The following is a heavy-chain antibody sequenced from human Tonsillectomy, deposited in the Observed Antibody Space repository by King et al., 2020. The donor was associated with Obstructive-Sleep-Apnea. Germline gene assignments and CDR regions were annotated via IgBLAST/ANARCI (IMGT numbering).Heavy chain of an antibody. Sequence: VQLVESGGGLVQPGGSLRLSCAASGFTFSSYAMSWVRQAPGKGLEWVSAIIGSGGSTYYADSVTGRFTISRDNSKNTLYLQMNSLRAEDTSVYNCARIIVVVVAAPYYFDYWGQGTLVTVSS. D-gene: IGHD2-15*01. CDR1: GFTFSSYA. J-gene: IGHJ4*02. CDR2: IIGSGGST. V-gene: IGHV3-23*04. CDR3: ARIIVVVVAAPYYFDY.